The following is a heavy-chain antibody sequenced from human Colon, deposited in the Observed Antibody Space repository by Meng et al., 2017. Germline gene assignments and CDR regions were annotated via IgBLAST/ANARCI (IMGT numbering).Heavy chain of an antibody. D-gene: IGHD4-17*01. CDR1: GYTFTSYG. J-gene: IGHJ4*02. V-gene: IGHV1-18*01. CDR2: ISTYYDNT. CDR3: ARDNPGDYVWDY. Sequence: QIQLVQSGAAVKKPGASVNVSCKASGYTFTSYGISWMRQAPGQGLEWMGWISTYYDNTNYVEKFRGRVTMTTDTSANTAYMESLRLKSVDPAVYYCARDNPGDYVWDYWGQGTLVTVSS.